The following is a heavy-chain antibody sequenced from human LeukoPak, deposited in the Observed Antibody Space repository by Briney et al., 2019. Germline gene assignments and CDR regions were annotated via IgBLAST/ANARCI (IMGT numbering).Heavy chain of an antibody. CDR3: ATQTFGVVAPAVD. CDR2: ISGSGGST. CDR1: GFTFSSYA. J-gene: IGHJ4*02. D-gene: IGHD3-3*01. V-gene: IGHV3-23*01. Sequence: GGSLRLSCAASGFTFSSYAMRWVRQAPGKGLEWVSAISGSGGSTYYADSVKGRFTISRDNSKNTLYLQMNSLRAEDTAVYYCATQTFGVVAPAVDWGQGTLVTVSS.